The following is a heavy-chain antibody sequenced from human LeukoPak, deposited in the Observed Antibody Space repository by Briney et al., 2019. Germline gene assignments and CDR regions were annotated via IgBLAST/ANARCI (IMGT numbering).Heavy chain of an antibody. D-gene: IGHD4-17*01. Sequence: WETLSLLCTVSGRSIRRSSYYWGWIRQPPGKGLEGIGSIYYMGSNYYNPPLKSRVTRSVDTSKSQFSLKLSSVTAADTAVYYCARHRTVTTNWFDPWGQGTLVTVSS. CDR2: IYYMGSN. CDR1: GRSIRRSSYY. V-gene: IGHV4-39*01. CDR3: ARHRTVTTNWFDP. J-gene: IGHJ5*02.